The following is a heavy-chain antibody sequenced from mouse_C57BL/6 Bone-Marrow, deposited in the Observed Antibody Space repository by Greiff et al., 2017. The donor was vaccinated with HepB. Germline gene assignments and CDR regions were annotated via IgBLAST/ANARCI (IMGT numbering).Heavy chain of an antibody. D-gene: IGHD1-1*01. CDR3: ARITTVVRWYFDV. CDR2: IDPSDSYT. V-gene: IGHV1-69*01. Sequence: QVQLQQPGAELVMPGASVKLSCKASGYTFTSYWMHWVKQRPGQDLEWIGEIDPSDSYTNYNQKFKGKSTLTVDKSSSTAYMQLSSLTSEDSAVYYCARITTVVRWYFDVWGTGTTVTVSS. J-gene: IGHJ1*03. CDR1: GYTFTSYW.